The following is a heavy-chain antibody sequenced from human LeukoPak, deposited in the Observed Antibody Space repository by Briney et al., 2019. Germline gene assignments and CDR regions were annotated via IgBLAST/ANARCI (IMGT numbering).Heavy chain of an antibody. V-gene: IGHV3-23*01. J-gene: IGHJ4*02. D-gene: IGHD3-9*01. CDR2: ISGSGGST. CDR3: AKVGYDILTGYDY. Sequence: PGGSLRLSCAASGFTFSSYAMSWVRQAPGKGLEWVSAISGSGGSTYYADSVKDRFTISRDNSKNTLYLQMNSLRAEDTAVYYCAKVGYDILTGYDYWGQGTLVTVSS. CDR1: GFTFSSYA.